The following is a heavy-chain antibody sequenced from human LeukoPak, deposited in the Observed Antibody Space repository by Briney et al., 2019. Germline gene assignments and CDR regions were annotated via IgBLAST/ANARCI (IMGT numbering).Heavy chain of an antibody. V-gene: IGHV4-59*01. CDR1: GGSISSYY. CDR3: VKSNSRYQPWTLDI. J-gene: IGHJ3*02. CDR2: IYYSGST. D-gene: IGHD2-2*01. Sequence: PSETLSLTCTVSGGSISSYYWSWIRQPPGKGLEWIGYIYYSGSTNYNPSLKSRVTISVDTSKNHFSLKLSSVTAADTAVCYCVKSNSRYQPWTLDIWGRGTMVTVSS.